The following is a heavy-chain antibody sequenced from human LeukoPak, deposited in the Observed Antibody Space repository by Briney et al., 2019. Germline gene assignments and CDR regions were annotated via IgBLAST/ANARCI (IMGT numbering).Heavy chain of an antibody. CDR3: TRELLWLGVSRYYFDF. CDR2: IRSKAFGGTT. CDR1: GFNFDDYA. J-gene: IGHJ4*02. V-gene: IGHV3-49*03. Sequence: GGSLRLSCTGSGFNFDDYAMSWFRQAPGKGLEWVGFIRSKAFGGTTEYAASVKGRFTISRDDSKSIAYLQMSSLQTEDTAVYYCTRELLWLGVSRYYFDFWGQGTLVTVSS. D-gene: IGHD3-10*01.